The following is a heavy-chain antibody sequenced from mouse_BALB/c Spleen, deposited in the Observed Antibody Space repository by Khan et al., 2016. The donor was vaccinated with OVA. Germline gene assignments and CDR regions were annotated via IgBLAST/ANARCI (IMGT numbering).Heavy chain of an antibody. Sequence: QVRLQQSGAELVKPGASVKLSCKTSGYTFTSYWIQWVKQRPGQGLGWIGQIFTGTSTTYYNENFKGTATLPVDTSSNPAYMQFSSLTSEDSAVDFCARGYFGNYEFAYWGQGTLVTVSP. CDR3: ARGYFGNYEFAY. CDR2: IFTGTSTT. D-gene: IGHD2-1*01. CDR1: GYTFTSYW. V-gene: IGHV1S132*01. J-gene: IGHJ3*01.